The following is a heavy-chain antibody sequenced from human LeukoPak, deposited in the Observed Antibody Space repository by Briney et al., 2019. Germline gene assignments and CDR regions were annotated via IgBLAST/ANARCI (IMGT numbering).Heavy chain of an antibody. J-gene: IGHJ4*02. CDR2: INPSGGST. V-gene: IGHV1-46*01. Sequence: ASVKVSCKASGYTFTSYYMLWVRQAPGQGLEWMGIINPSGGSTSYAQKFQGRVTMTRDMSTSTVYMELSSLRSEDTAVYYCARDGSSWYFDYWGQGTLVTVSS. CDR1: GYTFTSYY. CDR3: ARDGSSWYFDY. D-gene: IGHD6-13*01.